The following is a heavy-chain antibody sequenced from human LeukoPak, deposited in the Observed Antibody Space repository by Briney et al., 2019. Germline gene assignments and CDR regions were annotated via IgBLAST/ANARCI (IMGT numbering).Heavy chain of an antibody. CDR3: EKDQASGSSD. V-gene: IGHV3-30*02. J-gene: IGHJ4*02. CDR2: IRYDSTET. D-gene: IGHD1-26*01. CDR1: GFTFSSYG. Sequence: GGSLRVSCTASGFTFSSYGIHWVRQAPGKGLEWVAFIRYDSTETYYADSVKGRFTVSRDNSKSTVYVQMNSLRVEDTAIYYCEKDQASGSSDWGQGTLVTVSS.